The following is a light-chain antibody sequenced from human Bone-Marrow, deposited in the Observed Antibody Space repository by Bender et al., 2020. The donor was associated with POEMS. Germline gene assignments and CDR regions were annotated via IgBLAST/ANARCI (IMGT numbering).Light chain of an antibody. CDR1: NIGSKS. V-gene: IGLV3-21*03. Sequence: SYVLTQPPSVSVAPGKTARITCGESNIGSKSVHWYQQKPGQAPVLVVYDDSDRPSGIPERFSGSRSGTSASLAISGLQSEDEADYYCAVWDDSLNGWVFGGGTKLTVL. CDR3: AVWDDSLNGWV. CDR2: DDS. J-gene: IGLJ3*02.